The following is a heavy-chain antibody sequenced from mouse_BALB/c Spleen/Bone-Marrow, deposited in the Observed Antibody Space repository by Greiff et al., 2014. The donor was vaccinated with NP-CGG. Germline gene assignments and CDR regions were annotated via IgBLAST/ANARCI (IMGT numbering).Heavy chain of an antibody. CDR3: ARHQRYYAMDY. CDR2: ISSGGSNT. V-gene: IGHV5-6*01. CDR1: GFTFSSYG. J-gene: IGHJ4*01. Sequence: DVHLVECGGDLVKPGGSLKLSCAASGFTFSSYGMSWGRQTPDKRLEWVATISSGGSNTYYPDSVKGRFTISRDNAKNTLYLQMSSLKSEDTAMYYCARHQRYYAMDYWGQGTSVTVSS.